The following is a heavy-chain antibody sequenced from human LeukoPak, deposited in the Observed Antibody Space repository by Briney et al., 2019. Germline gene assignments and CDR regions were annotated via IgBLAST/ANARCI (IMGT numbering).Heavy chain of an antibody. CDR2: INHSGST. D-gene: IGHD3-10*02. CDR3: ARALMSPISI. V-gene: IGHV4-34*01. Sequence: SETLSLTCAVYGGSFSGYYWSWIRQPPGKGLEWIGEINHSGSTNYNPSLKSRVTISVDTSKNRFSLKLSSVTAADTAVYYCARALMSPISIWGQGTMVTVSS. J-gene: IGHJ3*02. CDR1: GGSFSGYY.